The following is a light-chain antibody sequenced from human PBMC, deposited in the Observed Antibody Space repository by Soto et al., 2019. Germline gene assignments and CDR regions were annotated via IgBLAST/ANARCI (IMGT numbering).Light chain of an antibody. Sequence: EIVMTQSPATLSVSPGERATLSCRASQSVSSNLAWYQQKPGQAPRLLIYGAPTRATGIPARFSGSGSGTEFTLTISSLQSEDFAVYYCQQYNNWTFGQGTMVDI. CDR2: GAP. J-gene: IGKJ1*01. V-gene: IGKV3-15*01. CDR3: QQYNNWT. CDR1: QSVSSN.